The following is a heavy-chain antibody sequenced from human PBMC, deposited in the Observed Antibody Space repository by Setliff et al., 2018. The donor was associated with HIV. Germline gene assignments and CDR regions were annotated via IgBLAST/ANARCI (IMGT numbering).Heavy chain of an antibody. D-gene: IGHD3-22*01. CDR1: GYSFTTYW. CDR3: ARGPIDFYDRVYFDC. J-gene: IGHJ4*02. V-gene: IGHV5-51*01. CDR2: IYPGDSDT. Sequence: GESLKISCKGSGYSFTTYWIGWVRQMPGKGLEWMGIIYPGDSDTRYSPSFQGQVTISADKSISTAYLQWSSLKASDTAMYYCARGPIDFYDRVYFDCWGQGSLVPSPQ.